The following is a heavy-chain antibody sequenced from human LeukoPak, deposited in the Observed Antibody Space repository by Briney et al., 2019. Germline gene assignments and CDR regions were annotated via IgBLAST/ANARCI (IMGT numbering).Heavy chain of an antibody. J-gene: IGHJ4*02. D-gene: IGHD1-26*01. CDR3: QRVRGSYCFDY. CDR1: GFTFSNYW. Sequence: GGSLRLSCAASGFTFSNYWLSWVRQAPGKGLEWVANIKQDGSEKYYVDSVKGRFTLSRDNDKNTLYLQMNSLRAEDTAVYYCQRVRGSYCFDYWGQGTLVTVSS. V-gene: IGHV3-7*01. CDR2: IKQDGSEK.